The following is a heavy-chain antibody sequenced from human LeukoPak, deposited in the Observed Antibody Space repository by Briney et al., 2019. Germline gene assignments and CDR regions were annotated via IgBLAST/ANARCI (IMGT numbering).Heavy chain of an antibody. Sequence: GGSLRLSCAASGFTLSSYSMNWVRQAPGKGLEWVSSISGSSSYIYYADSVKGRFTISRDNSKNSLYLQMNSLRAEDTAVYYCARERGSYVNFDYWGQGTLVTVSS. D-gene: IGHD1-26*01. J-gene: IGHJ4*02. CDR3: ARERGSYVNFDY. V-gene: IGHV3-21*01. CDR1: GFTLSSYS. CDR2: ISGSSSYI.